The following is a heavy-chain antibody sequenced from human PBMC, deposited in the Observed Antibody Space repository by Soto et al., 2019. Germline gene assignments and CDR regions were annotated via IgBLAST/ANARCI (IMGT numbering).Heavy chain of an antibody. CDR1: GFTFSSYW. Sequence: HPGGSLRLSCAASGFTFSSYWMSWVRQAPGKGLEWVANIKQDGSEKYYVDSVKGRFTISRDNAKNSLYLQMNSLRAEDTAVYYCARVVQDPMVRYYSHYPGPATLVTVSS. D-gene: IGHD3-10*01. V-gene: IGHV3-7*05. J-gene: IGHJ4*02. CDR2: IKQDGSEK. CDR3: ARVVQDPMVRYYSHY.